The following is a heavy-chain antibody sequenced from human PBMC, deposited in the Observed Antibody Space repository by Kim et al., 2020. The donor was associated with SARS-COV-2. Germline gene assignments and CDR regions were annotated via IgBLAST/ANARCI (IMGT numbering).Heavy chain of an antibody. CDR3: VIAPDGDRYVYYY. Sequence: GGSLRLSCTASGFTFSEWNMNWVRQAPGKGLEWVSFISASTTSKHYGDSVKGRFSISRDNAKNSMYLQLNRLSVSDTAVYYCVIAPDGDRYVYYYWCQG. V-gene: IGHV3-21*01. CDR2: ISASTTSK. CDR1: GFTFSEWN. J-gene: IGHJ4*02. D-gene: IGHD3-16*01.